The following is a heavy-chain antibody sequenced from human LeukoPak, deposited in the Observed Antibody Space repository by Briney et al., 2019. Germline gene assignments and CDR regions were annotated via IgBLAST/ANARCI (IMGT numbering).Heavy chain of an antibody. V-gene: IGHV2-5*02. CDR1: GFSLSTSGVG. CDR2: IYWDDDK. J-gene: IGHJ3*02. D-gene: IGHD3-10*01. CDR3: ARIWFGELFGGAFDI. Sequence: SGPTLVNPTQTLTLTCTFSGFSLSTSGVGVGWIRQPPGKALEWLALIYWDDDKRYSPSLKSRLTITKDTSKNQVVLTMTNMDPVDTATYYRARIWFGELFGGAFDIWGQGTMVTVSS.